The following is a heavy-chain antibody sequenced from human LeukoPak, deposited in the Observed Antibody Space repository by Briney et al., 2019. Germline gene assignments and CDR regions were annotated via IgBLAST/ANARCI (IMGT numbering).Heavy chain of an antibody. CDR2: IKQDGGAE. D-gene: IGHD3-10*01. V-gene: IGHV3-7*03. Sequence: GGALRLSCAASGVFFTNYWASWGRPTPGTGVEWVANIKQDGGAEYYVHSVRGRFTISRDNAQNSFYLQTNSLRAEHTAVYYCARDVGASGSLAYWGQGTLVTAPS. CDR3: ARDVGASGSLAY. J-gene: IGHJ4*02. CDR1: GVFFTNYW.